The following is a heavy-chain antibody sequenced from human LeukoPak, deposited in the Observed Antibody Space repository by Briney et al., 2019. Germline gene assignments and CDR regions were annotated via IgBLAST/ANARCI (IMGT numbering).Heavy chain of an antibody. J-gene: IGHJ3*02. CDR2: ISGSGGST. CDR3: ARDPLSEAYKSPVDAFDI. Sequence: GGSLRLSCAASGFTFSSYAMSWVRQAPGKGLEWVSAISGSGGSTYYADSVKGRFTISGDNAKNSLYLQMNSLRAEDTAVYYCARDPLSEAYKSPVDAFDIWGQGTMVTVSS. V-gene: IGHV3-23*01. D-gene: IGHD5-24*01. CDR1: GFTFSSYA.